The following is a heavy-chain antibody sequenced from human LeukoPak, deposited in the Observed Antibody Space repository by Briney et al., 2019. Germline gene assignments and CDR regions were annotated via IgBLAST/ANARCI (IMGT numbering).Heavy chain of an antibody. CDR1: GGSISSGGYY. V-gene: IGHV4-31*03. CDR3: ARAGYDNPIDY. CDR2: IYYSGST. D-gene: IGHD3-9*01. Sequence: PSKTLSLTCTVSGGSISSGGYYWSWIRQHPGKGLEWIGYIYYSGSTYYNPSLKSRVTISVDTSKNQFSLKLSSVTAADTAVYYCARAGYDNPIDYWGQGTLVTVSS. J-gene: IGHJ4*02.